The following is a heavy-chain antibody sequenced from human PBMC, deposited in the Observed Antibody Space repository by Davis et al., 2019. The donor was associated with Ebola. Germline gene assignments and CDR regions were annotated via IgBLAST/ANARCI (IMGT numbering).Heavy chain of an antibody. CDR2: IIPILGIA. CDR3: AREGLGGSGSYYKRNLDY. Sequence: SVKVSCKASGGTFSSYAISWVRQAPGQGLEWMGRIIPILGIANYAQKLQGRVTMTTDTSTSTAYMELRSLRSDDTAVYYCAREGLGGSGSYYKRNLDYWGQGTLVTVSS. J-gene: IGHJ4*02. D-gene: IGHD3-10*01. V-gene: IGHV1-69*04. CDR1: GGTFSSYA.